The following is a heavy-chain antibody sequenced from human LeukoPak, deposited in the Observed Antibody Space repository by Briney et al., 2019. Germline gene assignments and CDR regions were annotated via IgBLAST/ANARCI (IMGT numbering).Heavy chain of an antibody. CDR1: GGSISSYY. Sequence: SETLSLTCTVSGGSISSYYWSWIRQPAGKGLEWIGRIIPSGTTNYNPSLESRVTMSVETSKNQFSLKLSSVTAADAAVYYCAKEGAAPGPDFDYWGQGTLVIVSS. J-gene: IGHJ4*02. D-gene: IGHD6-13*01. CDR2: IIPSGTT. V-gene: IGHV4-4*07. CDR3: AKEGAAPGPDFDY.